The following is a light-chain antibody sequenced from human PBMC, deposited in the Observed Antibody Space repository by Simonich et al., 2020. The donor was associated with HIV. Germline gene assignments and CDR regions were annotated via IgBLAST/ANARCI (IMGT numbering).Light chain of an antibody. CDR1: QSLLHSNGYNY. Sequence: DIVMTQSPLSLPVTPGEPASISCRSSQSLLHSNGYNYLDWYLQKPGQSPQFLIYLGSDRASGVPDRFSGSGSGTDFTLKISRVEAEDVGVYYCMQALQTRTFGQGTRLDIK. V-gene: IGKV2-28*01. CDR2: LGS. CDR3: MQALQTRT. J-gene: IGKJ5*01.